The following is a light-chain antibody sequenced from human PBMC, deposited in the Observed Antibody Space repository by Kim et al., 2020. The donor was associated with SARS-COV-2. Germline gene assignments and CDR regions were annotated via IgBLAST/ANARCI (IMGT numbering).Light chain of an antibody. Sequence: SAFVGDRVTITCRASQSISTYVNWYQQKPGKAPKLLIHAASSLQSGAPSRFSGSGSGTDFTLTVSSLQPEDFASYYCQQTYRSPHSFGQGTKLEIK. CDR1: QSISTY. CDR2: AAS. V-gene: IGKV1-39*01. J-gene: IGKJ2*01. CDR3: QQTYRSPHS.